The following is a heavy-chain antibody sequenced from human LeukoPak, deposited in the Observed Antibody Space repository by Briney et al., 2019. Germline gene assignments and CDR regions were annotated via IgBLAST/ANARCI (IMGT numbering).Heavy chain of an antibody. CDR3: ARVVATIQSIDY. D-gene: IGHD5-12*01. J-gene: IGHJ4*02. CDR2: IYYSGST. V-gene: IGHV4-39*07. Sequence: SETLSLTCTVSGGSISSSSYYWGWIRQPPGKGLEWIGSIYYSGSTYYNLSLKSRVTISVDTSKNQFSLKLSSVTAADTAVYYCARVVATIQSIDYWGQGTLVTVSS. CDR1: GGSISSSSYY.